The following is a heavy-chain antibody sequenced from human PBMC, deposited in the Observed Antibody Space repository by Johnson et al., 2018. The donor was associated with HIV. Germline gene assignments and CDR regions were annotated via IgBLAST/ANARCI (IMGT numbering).Heavy chain of an antibody. Sequence: VQLVESGGGVVQPGGSLRLSCVASGFIVSSNYMSWVRQAPGKGLECVSVIFSGGSTYYADSVKGRFTIARDNAKNTLYLQMNSLRAEDTAVYYCARMVGGEAFDIWGQGTMVTVSS. CDR1: GFIVSSNY. CDR2: IFSGGST. CDR3: ARMVGGEAFDI. V-gene: IGHV3-66*02. J-gene: IGHJ3*02. D-gene: IGHD1-26*01.